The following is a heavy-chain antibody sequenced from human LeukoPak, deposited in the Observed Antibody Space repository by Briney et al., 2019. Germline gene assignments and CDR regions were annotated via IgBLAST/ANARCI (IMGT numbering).Heavy chain of an antibody. V-gene: IGHV1-2*02. J-gene: IGHJ4*02. D-gene: IGHD3-3*01. CDR3: ARVRVKEAYDLNY. CDR1: GYTFTGYY. CDR2: INPNSGGT. Sequence: ASVKVSCKASGYTFTGYYMHWVRQAPGQGLEWMGWINPNSGGTNYAQKFQGRVTMTRDTSISTAYMELSRLRSDGTAVYYCARVRVKEAYDLNYWGQGTLVTVSS.